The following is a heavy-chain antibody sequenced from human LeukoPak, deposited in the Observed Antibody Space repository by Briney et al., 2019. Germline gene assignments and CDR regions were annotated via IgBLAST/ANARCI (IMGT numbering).Heavy chain of an antibody. CDR3: ARDRVDTAMDYYYYYGMDV. CDR2: IYSGGST. CDR1: GFTVSSNY. J-gene: IGHJ6*02. Sequence: PGGSLRLSCAASGFTVSSNYMSWVRQAPGKGLEWVSGIYSGGSTYYADSVKGRFTISRDNSKNTLYLQMNSLRAEDTAVYYCARDRVDTAMDYYYYYGMDVWGQGTTVTVSS. D-gene: IGHD5-18*01. V-gene: IGHV3-53*01.